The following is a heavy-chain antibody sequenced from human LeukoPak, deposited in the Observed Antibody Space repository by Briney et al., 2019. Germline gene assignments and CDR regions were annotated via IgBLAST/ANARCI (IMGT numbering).Heavy chain of an antibody. D-gene: IGHD3-3*01. J-gene: IGHJ4*02. Sequence: AVEISFKASGGTFSSYAIRWGRPGPGQGVEGMGRIIPILGIANYAQKFQGRVTITADKSTSTAYMELSSLRSEDTAVYYCARVKRGVIDYWGQGTLVTVSS. V-gene: IGHV1-69*04. CDR3: ARVKRGVIDY. CDR1: GGTFSSYA. CDR2: IIPILGIA.